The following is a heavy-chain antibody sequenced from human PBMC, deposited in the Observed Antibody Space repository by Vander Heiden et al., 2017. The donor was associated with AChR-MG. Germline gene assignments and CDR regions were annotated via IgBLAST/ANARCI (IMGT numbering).Heavy chain of an antibody. J-gene: IGHJ2*01. D-gene: IGHD1-26*01. CDR3: AKDSQWELPDWYFDL. CDR2: ISGSGGST. V-gene: IGHV3-23*01. CDR1: GFTFGGDA. Sequence: EVQLLESGGGLVQPGGSLSLPCAAPGFTFGGDAMSWVRQAPGKGLEWVSAISGSGGSTYYADSVKGRFTISRDNSKNTLYLQMNSLRAEDTAVYYCAKDSQWELPDWYFDLWGRGTLVTVSS.